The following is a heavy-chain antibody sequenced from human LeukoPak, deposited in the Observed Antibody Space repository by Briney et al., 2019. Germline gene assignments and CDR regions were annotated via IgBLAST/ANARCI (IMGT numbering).Heavy chain of an antibody. CDR2: INPSGGST. CDR3: ARDQWPRVYYFDY. Sequence: ASVTVSCKASGYTFTSYYMHWVRQAPGQGLEWLGIINPSGGSTSYAQKFQGRVTMTRDTSTSTVYMELSSLRSEDTAVYYCARDQWPRVYYFDYWGQGTLVTVSS. D-gene: IGHD2-8*01. CDR1: GYTFTSYY. V-gene: IGHV1-46*01. J-gene: IGHJ4*02.